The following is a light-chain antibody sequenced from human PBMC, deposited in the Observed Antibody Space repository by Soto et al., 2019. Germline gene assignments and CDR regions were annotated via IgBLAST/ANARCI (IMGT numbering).Light chain of an antibody. CDR2: DAS. V-gene: IGKV3-11*01. J-gene: IGKJ4*01. Sequence: EIVLTQSPATLSLSPGERATLSCRASQSVSSYLAWYQQKPGQAPRLLIYDASNRATGIPARFSGSRSGTDFTLTISSLEPEDFAVYYCQQRSNWPLTFGGGAKVVIK. CDR3: QQRSNWPLT. CDR1: QSVSSY.